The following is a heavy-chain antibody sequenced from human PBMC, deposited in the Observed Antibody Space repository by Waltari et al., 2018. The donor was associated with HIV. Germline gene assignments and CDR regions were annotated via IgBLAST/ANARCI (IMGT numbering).Heavy chain of an antibody. Sequence: QVQLVQSGAEVKSPGDSVKVSCKASGYTFTGYYIHWVRQAPGQGLEWMGWINPNSGDTKYAQKFQGRVIMTRDTSINTVYMELSRLTSDDTAVYYCTRVGFGSGTYYFPGGYWGQGTLVTVSS. V-gene: IGHV1-2*02. D-gene: IGHD3-10*01. CDR3: TRVGFGSGTYYFPGGY. J-gene: IGHJ4*02. CDR1: GYTFTGYY. CDR2: INPNSGDT.